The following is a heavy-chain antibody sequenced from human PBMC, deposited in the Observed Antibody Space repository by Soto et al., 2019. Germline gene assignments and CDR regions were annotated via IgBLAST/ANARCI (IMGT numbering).Heavy chain of an antibody. CDR1: GFTFSSYG. J-gene: IGHJ5*02. CDR3: TRDLNHDCGP. V-gene: IGHV3-30*03. CDR2: ISYDGSNK. D-gene: IGHD2-21*01. Sequence: PGGSLRLSCAASGFTFSSYGMHWVRQAPGKGLEWVAVISYDGSNKYYADSVKGRFTISRDNSKNTLYLQMNNLRGEDTAVYYCTRDLNHDCGPWGQGTQVTVSS.